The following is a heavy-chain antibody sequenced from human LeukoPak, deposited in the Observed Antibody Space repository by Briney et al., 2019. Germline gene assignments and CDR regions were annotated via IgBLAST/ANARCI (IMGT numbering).Heavy chain of an antibody. CDR1: GGSFSGYY. D-gene: IGHD3/OR15-3a*01. CDR3: ARQTGSGLFILP. J-gene: IGHJ4*02. V-gene: IGHV4-34*01. CDR2: INHSGST. Sequence: SETLSLTCAVYGGSFSGYYWSWIRPPPGKGLEWIGEINHSGSTNYNPSLKSRVTISVGTSKNQFSLRLTSVTAADTAVYYCARQTGSGLFILPGGQGTLVTVSS.